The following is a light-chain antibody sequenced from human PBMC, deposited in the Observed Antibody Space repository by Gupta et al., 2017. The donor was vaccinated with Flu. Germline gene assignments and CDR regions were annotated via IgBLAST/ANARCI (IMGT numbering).Light chain of an antibody. CDR2: AAS. CDR3: QQRDSTPIT. CDR1: QSISSY. V-gene: IGKV1-39*01. J-gene: IGKJ3*01. Sequence: SLSASVGDRVTITCRASQSISSYLNWYQQKPGKAPKLLIYAASSLQSGVPSRFSGSGSGTDFTLTISSLQPEDFATYYCQQRDSTPITFGHGTKVDIK.